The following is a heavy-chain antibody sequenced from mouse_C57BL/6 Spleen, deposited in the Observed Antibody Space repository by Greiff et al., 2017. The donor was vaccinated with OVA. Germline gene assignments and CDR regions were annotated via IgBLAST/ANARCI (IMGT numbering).Heavy chain of an antibody. CDR2: IDPETGGT. CDR1: GYTFTDYE. J-gene: IGHJ3*01. D-gene: IGHD1-1*01. CDR3: TRRDYGSSYSY. Sequence: VKLVESGAELVRPGASVTLSCKASGYTFTDYEMHWVKQTPVHGLEWIGAIDPETGGTAYNQKFKGKAILTADKSSSTAYMERRSLTSEDSAVYYCTRRDYGSSYSYWGQGTLVTVSA. V-gene: IGHV1-15*01.